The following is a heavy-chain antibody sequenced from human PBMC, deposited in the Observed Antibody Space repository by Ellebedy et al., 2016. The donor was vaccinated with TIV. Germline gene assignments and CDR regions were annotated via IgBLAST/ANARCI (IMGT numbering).Heavy chain of an antibody. Sequence: ASVKVSCKASGYTFAGYYMHWVRQAPGQGLEWMGWINPNSGGTNYAQKFQGWVTMTRDTSISTAYMELSRLRSDDTAVYYCATSLIIAGDAFHIWGQGTMVTVSS. J-gene: IGHJ3*02. CDR1: GYTFAGYY. CDR2: INPNSGGT. D-gene: IGHD3-10*01. V-gene: IGHV1-2*04. CDR3: ATSLIIAGDAFHI.